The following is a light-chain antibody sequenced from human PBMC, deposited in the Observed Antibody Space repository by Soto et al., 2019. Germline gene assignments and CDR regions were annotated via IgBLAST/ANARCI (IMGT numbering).Light chain of an antibody. Sequence: QSVLTQPASVSGSPGQSITISCTGTSSDVGGYNYVSWYQQHPGNAPKLMIYDVNSRPSGVSNRFSGSKSGNTASLTTSGLQAEDEADYYCSSYTSSSALILFGGGTKVTVL. V-gene: IGLV2-14*03. CDR3: SSYTSSSALIL. CDR1: SSDVGGYNY. CDR2: DVN. J-gene: IGLJ2*01.